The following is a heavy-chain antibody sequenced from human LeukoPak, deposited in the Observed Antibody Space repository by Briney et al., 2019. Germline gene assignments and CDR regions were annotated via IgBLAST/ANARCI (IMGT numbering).Heavy chain of an antibody. J-gene: IGHJ4*02. D-gene: IGHD2-15*01. CDR2: MSPNSGNT. CDR3: ARGLYCSGGSCYRYYFDY. CDR1: GYTFTSYD. Sequence: ASVKVSCKASGYTFTSYDNNWVRQAPGQGLEWMGWMSPNSGNTGYAQKFQGRVTITRNTTTRTAYMKLCTLRSEDTAVYYCARGLYCSGGSCYRYYFDYWGQGTLVTVSS. V-gene: IGHV1-8*03.